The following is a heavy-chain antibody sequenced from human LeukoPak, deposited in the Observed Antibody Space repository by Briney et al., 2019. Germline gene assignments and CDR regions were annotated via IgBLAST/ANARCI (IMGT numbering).Heavy chain of an antibody. V-gene: IGHV3-23*01. CDR2: ASESADRT. Sequence: PGGSLRLSCAASGFTISTYVMNWVRQAPGKGLEWVSSASESADRTFYADSVKGRFTISRDNSKNTLYLEMSSLRVEDTAVYYCARRGADGWGFFDYWGQGILVTVSS. CDR1: GFTISTYV. D-gene: IGHD5-24*01. J-gene: IGHJ4*02. CDR3: ARRGADGWGFFDY.